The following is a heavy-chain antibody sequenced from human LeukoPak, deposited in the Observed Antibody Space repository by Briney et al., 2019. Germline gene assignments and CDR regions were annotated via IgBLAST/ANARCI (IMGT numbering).Heavy chain of an antibody. CDR1: GFTFSSYS. V-gene: IGHV3-21*01. D-gene: IGHD3-9*01. J-gene: IGHJ4*02. CDR2: ISSSSSYI. Sequence: GGSLRLSCAASGFTFSSYSMNWVRQAPGKGLEWVSSISSSSSYIYYADSVKGRFTISRDNAKNSLYLQMNSLRAEDTAVYYCASPVIATGYQPGYWGQGTLVTVSS. CDR3: ASPVIATGYQPGY.